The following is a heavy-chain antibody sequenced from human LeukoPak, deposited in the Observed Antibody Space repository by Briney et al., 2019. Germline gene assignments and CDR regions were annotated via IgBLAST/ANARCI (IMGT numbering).Heavy chain of an antibody. Sequence: PSETLSLTCAVYGGSFSGYYWSWIRQPPGKGLEWIGEINHSGSTNYNPSLKSRVTISVDTSKNQFSLKLSSVTAADTAVYYCARAFMVRGVIRGFYYFDYWGQGTLVTVSS. CDR1: GGSFSGYY. D-gene: IGHD3-10*01. V-gene: IGHV4-34*01. CDR2: INHSGST. J-gene: IGHJ4*02. CDR3: ARAFMVRGVIRGFYYFDY.